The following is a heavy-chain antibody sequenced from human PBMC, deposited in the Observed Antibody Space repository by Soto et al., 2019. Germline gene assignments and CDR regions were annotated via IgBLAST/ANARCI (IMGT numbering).Heavy chain of an antibody. J-gene: IGHJ6*02. CDR2: IDPSDSYT. Sequence: EVQLVQSGAEVKKSGDSLRISCKGSGYSFTSYWISWVRQMPGKGLEWMGRIDPSDSYTSYSPSFQGHVTISADKSISTAYLHCSSLKASDTAMYYCARPIRGSWGMDVWGQGTTVTVSS. CDR1: GYSFTSYW. D-gene: IGHD3-10*01. V-gene: IGHV5-10-1*01. CDR3: ARPIRGSWGMDV.